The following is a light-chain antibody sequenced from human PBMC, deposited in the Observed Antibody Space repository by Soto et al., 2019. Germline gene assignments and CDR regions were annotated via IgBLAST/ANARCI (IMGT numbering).Light chain of an antibody. V-gene: IGLV2-14*03. CDR1: SSEVGAYNF. CDR3: MSFKSSNTYV. Sequence: QSVLTQPASVSGSPGQSITISCTGTSSEVGAYNFVSWYQHHPDKAPKVVIYDVANRPSGVSYRFSASKSGNTASLTISGLQAEDEADYYCMSFKSSNTYVFGTGTKVTDL. CDR2: DVA. J-gene: IGLJ1*01.